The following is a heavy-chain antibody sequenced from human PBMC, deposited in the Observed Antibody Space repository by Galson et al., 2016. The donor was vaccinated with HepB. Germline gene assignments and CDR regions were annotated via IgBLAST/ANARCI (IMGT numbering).Heavy chain of an antibody. D-gene: IGHD3-16*01. Sequence: SLRLSCAASGFTFSSYWMNWVRQAPGKGLEWVAIIKQDGSAKYYVDSLKGRFTISRDNAKNSLYLQMSSLRPEDTAVYYCALGQCFLADSWGQGTLVTVSS. CDR1: GFTFSSYW. CDR3: ALGQCFLADS. V-gene: IGHV3-7*05. J-gene: IGHJ4*02. CDR2: IKQDGSAK.